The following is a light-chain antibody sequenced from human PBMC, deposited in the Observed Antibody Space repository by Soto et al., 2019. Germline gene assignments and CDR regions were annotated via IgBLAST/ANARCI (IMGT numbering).Light chain of an antibody. CDR1: QSVRSN. V-gene: IGKV3-11*01. CDR2: DAS. Sequence: IVMTQSPATLSVSPGERATLSCRASQSVRSNLAWYQQKPGQAPRLLIYDASNRATGIPARFSGSGSGTDFTLTISSLEPEDFAVYYCQQRSNWLTFGGGTKVDIK. CDR3: QQRSNWLT. J-gene: IGKJ4*01.